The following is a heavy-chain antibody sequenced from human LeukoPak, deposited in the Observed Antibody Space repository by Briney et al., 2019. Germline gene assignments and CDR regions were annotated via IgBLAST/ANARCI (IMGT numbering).Heavy chain of an antibody. CDR2: IYYSGST. J-gene: IGHJ3*02. D-gene: IGHD2-2*01. CDR3: ARDVRYCSSTSCSSGDAFDI. V-gene: IGHV4-59*01. Sequence: SETLSLTCAIYGGSFSGYYWSWIRQPPGKGLEWIGYIYYSGSTNYNPSLKSRVTISVDTSKNQFSLKLSSVTAADTAVYYCARDVRYCSSTSCSSGDAFDIWGQGTMVTVSS. CDR1: GGSFSGYY.